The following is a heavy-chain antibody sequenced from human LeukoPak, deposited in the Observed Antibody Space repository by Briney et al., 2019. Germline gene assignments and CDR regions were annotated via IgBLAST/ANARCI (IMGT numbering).Heavy chain of an antibody. D-gene: IGHD3-22*01. CDR1: GYTFTGYY. Sequence: ASVKVSCKASGYTFTGYYMHWVRQAPGQGLEWMGRINPNSGGTNYAQKFQGGVTMTRDTSISTAYMELSRLRSDDTAVYYCARAYYYDSSGYYRNWGQGTLVTVSS. CDR3: ARAYYYDSSGYYRN. J-gene: IGHJ4*02. V-gene: IGHV1-2*06. CDR2: INPNSGGT.